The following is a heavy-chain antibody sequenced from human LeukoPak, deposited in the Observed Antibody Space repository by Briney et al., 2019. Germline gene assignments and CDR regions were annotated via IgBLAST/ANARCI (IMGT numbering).Heavy chain of an antibody. Sequence: GASVRVSCKASGYTFTRYGISWVRPAPRQGPERMGWISGYNGNTNYAQKFQARVTMTRDTSTNTAYMELRSLTSDDTAVYYCARDLAERSSWYGRLWGQGTLVTVSS. J-gene: IGHJ4*02. D-gene: IGHD6-13*01. V-gene: IGHV1-18*01. CDR3: ARDLAERSSWYGRL. CDR1: GYTFTRYG. CDR2: ISGYNGNT.